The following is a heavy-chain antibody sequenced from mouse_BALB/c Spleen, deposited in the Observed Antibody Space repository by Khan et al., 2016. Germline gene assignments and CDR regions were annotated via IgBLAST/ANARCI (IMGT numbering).Heavy chain of an antibody. J-gene: IGHJ2*01. Sequence: EVELVESGGGLMKPGESLKLSCAASGFTFSSYAMSWVRQTPEKRLEWVASISSGGYTYYPDSMRGRFTISRDNAGNILYLQVGSLRAEDTAMYYCARDNYVNPFDYWGQGTTLTVSS. CDR3: ARDNYVNPFDY. CDR1: GFTFSSYA. D-gene: IGHD1-1*01. CDR2: ISSGGYT. V-gene: IGHV5-6-5*01.